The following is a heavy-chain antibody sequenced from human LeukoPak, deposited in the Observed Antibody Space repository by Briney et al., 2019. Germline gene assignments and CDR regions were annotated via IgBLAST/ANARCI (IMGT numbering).Heavy chain of an antibody. J-gene: IGHJ4*02. CDR1: GFTFSNYW. Sequence: GGSLRLSCAASGFTFSNYWMHWVRQAPGKGLVWVSRINTDGSSTTYADSVKGRFTTSRDNAKNTLYLQMNSLRAEDTAVYYCTREYSRSSTRVFDYWGQGTLVTVSS. D-gene: IGHD6-6*01. CDR2: INTDGSST. V-gene: IGHV3-74*01. CDR3: TREYSRSSTRVFDY.